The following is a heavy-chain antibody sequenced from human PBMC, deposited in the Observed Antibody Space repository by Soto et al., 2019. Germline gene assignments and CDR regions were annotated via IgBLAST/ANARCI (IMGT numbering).Heavy chain of an antibody. V-gene: IGHV4-39*01. Sequence: QLQASGPGLVKPSETLSLTCTVSGGSISSSSYYWGWIRQPPGKGLEWIGSIYYSGSTYYNPSLKSRVTISVDTSKNQFSLKLSSVTAADTAVYYCARPASSSSTWFDPWGQGTLVTVSS. CDR1: GGSISSSSYY. CDR3: ARPASSSSTWFDP. D-gene: IGHD6-6*01. J-gene: IGHJ5*02. CDR2: IYYSGST.